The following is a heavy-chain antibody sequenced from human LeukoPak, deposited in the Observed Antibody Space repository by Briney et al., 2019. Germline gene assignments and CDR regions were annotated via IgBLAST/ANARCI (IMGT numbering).Heavy chain of an antibody. CDR1: GFTFSSYA. J-gene: IGHJ2*01. CDR3: ARDLHIVVVPAAIPWYFDL. D-gene: IGHD2-2*01. V-gene: IGHV3-30-3*01. Sequence: GGSLRLSCAASGFTFSSYAMHWVRQAPGKGLEWVAVISYDGSNKYYADSVKGRFTISRDNSKNTLYLQMNSLRAEDTAVYYCARDLHIVVVPAAIPWYFDLWGRGTLVTVSS. CDR2: ISYDGSNK.